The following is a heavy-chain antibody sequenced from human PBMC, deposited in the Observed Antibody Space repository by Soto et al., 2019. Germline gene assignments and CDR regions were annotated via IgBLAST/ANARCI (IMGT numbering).Heavy chain of an antibody. CDR2: VYYTGST. CDR3: VRTAREGAVAPHWFDR. J-gene: IGHJ5*02. V-gene: IGHV4-30-4*01. CDR1: GASIRSTDYY. D-gene: IGHD2-21*02. Sequence: SETLSLTCTVSGASIRSTDYYWSWIRQAPGKGLEWIGYVYYTGSTYYNPSLMSRLTISVDTSKNQFSLKLTSVTAAETAVYYCVRTAREGAVAPHWFDRWGQGTQVTVST.